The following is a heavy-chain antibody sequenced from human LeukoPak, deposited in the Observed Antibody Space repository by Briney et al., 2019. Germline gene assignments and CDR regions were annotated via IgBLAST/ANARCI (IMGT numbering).Heavy chain of an antibody. D-gene: IGHD3-22*01. J-gene: IGHJ4*02. CDR1: GYTFTSYY. V-gene: IGHV1-46*01. Sequence: ASVKVSCKAFGYTFTSYYMHWVRQAPGQGLEWMGIINPSGGSTSYAEEFQGRLTMTRDTSTSTVHMELSSLGSEDTAVYYCARTNYHDGSGFYDYWGQGTLVTVSS. CDR2: INPSGGST. CDR3: ARTNYHDGSGFYDY.